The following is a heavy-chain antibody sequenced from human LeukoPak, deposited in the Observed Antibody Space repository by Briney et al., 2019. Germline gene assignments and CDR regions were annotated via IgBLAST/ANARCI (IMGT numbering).Heavy chain of an antibody. CDR3: ARRGGYCSGGSCYYWFDP. Sequence: SETLSLTCTVSGVSISSSSYYWDWIRQPPGKGLEWIGSIYYSGGTYYNASLKSRVTISVDTSKNQFSLKLSSVTVADTAVYYCARRGGYCSGGSCYYWFDPWGQGTLVTVSS. J-gene: IGHJ5*02. V-gene: IGHV4-39*01. CDR1: GVSISSSSYY. CDR2: IYYSGGT. D-gene: IGHD2-15*01.